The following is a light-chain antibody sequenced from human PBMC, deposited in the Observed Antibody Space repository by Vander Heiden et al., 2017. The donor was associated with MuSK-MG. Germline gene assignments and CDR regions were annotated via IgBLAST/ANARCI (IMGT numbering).Light chain of an antibody. Sequence: DIVLTQSPATLSLSLGERATISCRASQSISSYLDWYQQKPGQAPRLLIYDASNSATGIPARFSGSGSGTDFTLPISSREPEDFAVYYCQQHSNWPPYTFGQGTKLEIK. CDR3: QQHSNWPPYT. CDR1: QSISSY. J-gene: IGKJ2*01. V-gene: IGKV3-11*01. CDR2: DAS.